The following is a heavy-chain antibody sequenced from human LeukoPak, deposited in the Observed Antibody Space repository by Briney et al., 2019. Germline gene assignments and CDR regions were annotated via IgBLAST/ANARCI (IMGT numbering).Heavy chain of an antibody. CDR2: ISSSGSTI. D-gene: IGHD5-18*01. V-gene: IGHV3-48*03. J-gene: IGHJ3*02. Sequence: GGSLRLSCAASGFTFRSYEMSWVRQAPGKGPEWVSYISSSGSTIYYADFVKGRFTISRDNAKNSLYLQMNSLRAEDTAVYYCATEGFAYGYHGIDSWGQGTIVTVSS. CDR1: GFTFRSYE. CDR3: ATEGFAYGYHGIDS.